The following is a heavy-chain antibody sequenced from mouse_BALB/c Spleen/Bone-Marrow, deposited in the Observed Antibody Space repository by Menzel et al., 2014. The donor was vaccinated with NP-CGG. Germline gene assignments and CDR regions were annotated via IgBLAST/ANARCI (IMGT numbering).Heavy chain of an antibody. D-gene: IGHD2-3*01. Sequence: EVQLVESGPGLVKPSQSLSLTCSVTGYSITSDYYWNWIRQFPGNTLEWMGYISYGGSNNYNPSLKNRISITRDTSKNQFFLKLNSVTTEDTATYYCASEPYDGSLFDYWSQGTTLTVSS. J-gene: IGHJ2*01. CDR3: ASEPYDGSLFDY. CDR2: ISYGGSN. CDR1: GYSITSDYY. V-gene: IGHV3-6*02.